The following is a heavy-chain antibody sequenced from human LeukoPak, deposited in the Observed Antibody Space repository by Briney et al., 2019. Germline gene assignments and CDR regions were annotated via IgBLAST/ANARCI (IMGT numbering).Heavy chain of an antibody. CDR2: INHSGST. CDR1: GGSFSGYY. D-gene: IGHD3-9*01. J-gene: IGHJ4*02. V-gene: IGHV4-34*01. CDR3: ARGYYDILTGYPTDLYYFDY. Sequence: SETLSLTCAVYGGSFSGYYWSWIRQPPGKGLEWIGEINHSGSTNYNPSLKSRVTISVDTSKNQFSLKLSFVTAADTAVYYCARGYYDILTGYPTDLYYFDYWGQGTLVTVSS.